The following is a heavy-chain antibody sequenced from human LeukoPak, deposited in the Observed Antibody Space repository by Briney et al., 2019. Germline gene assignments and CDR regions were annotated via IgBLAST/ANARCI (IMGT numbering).Heavy chain of an antibody. J-gene: IGHJ2*01. CDR1: GGSIRSYY. V-gene: IGHV4-59*01. CDR2: IYYSGST. D-gene: IGHD6-19*01. CDR3: ARTPFSSARYALDWYFDL. Sequence: PSETLSLTCTVSGGSIRSYYWSWIRQPPGKGLGWIGYIYYSGSTNYNPSLKSRVTISVDTSKNQFSLKLRSVTAADTAVYYCARTPFSSARYALDWYFDLWGRGTLVTVSS.